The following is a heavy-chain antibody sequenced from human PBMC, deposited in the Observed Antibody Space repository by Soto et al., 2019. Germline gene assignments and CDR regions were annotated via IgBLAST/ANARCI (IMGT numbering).Heavy chain of an antibody. CDR1: GYRITGNY. D-gene: IGHD2-2*01. CDR3: ARDYRYCSSTSCYRGDYYYGMDV. J-gene: IGHJ6*02. CDR2: INAYNGDT. V-gene: IGHV1-2*02. Sequence: SVKLSCTNSGYRITGNYLHWMRQAPGQGLEWMGWINAYNGDTNYAQKFQGRVTMTRDTSISTAYMELSRLRSDDTAVYYCARDYRYCSSTSCYRGDYYYGMDVWGQGTTVTVSS.